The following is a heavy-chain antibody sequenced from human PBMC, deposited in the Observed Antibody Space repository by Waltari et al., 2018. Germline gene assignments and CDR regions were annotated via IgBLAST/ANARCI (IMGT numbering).Heavy chain of an antibody. D-gene: IGHD3-9*01. V-gene: IGHV4-59*01. Sequence: VQLQESGPGLVKPSETLSLTCSVSGGSLSGYSWNWIRQLPGRGLEWIGNILDSGTTNYNPSLKSRITMSVDTPKNQLSLKLTFMTAADAGVYYCARTSMSTKLGAAFWGQGTLVTVSS. CDR2: ILDSGTT. J-gene: IGHJ4*02. CDR1: GGSLSGYS. CDR3: ARTSMSTKLGAAF.